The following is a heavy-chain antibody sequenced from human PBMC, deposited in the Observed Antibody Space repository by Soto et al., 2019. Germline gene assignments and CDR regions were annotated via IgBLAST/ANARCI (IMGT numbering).Heavy chain of an antibody. Sequence: SETLSLTCAVYGGAFSGYYWSWIRQPPGKGLEWIGEINHSGSTNYNPSLKSRVTISVDTSKNQFSLKLSSVTAADTAVYYCASEYDSSGYYYYYWGQGTLVTVSS. D-gene: IGHD3-22*01. CDR2: INHSGST. CDR3: ASEYDSSGYYYYY. V-gene: IGHV4-34*01. CDR1: GGAFSGYY. J-gene: IGHJ4*02.